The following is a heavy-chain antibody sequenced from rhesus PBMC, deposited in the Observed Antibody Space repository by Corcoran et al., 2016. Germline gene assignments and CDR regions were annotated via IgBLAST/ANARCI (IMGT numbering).Heavy chain of an antibody. CDR3: ASDRGYSYSYLGY. Sequence: QLQLQESGPGLVKPSETLSVTCAVPGGSIGRGYWSGISQAPGTGLEWFGYIYGSGRSTNSNPSLKSRVTLSVDTSKSQLSLKLSSVTAADPAVYYCASDRGYSYSYLGYWGQGVLVTVSS. CDR1: GGSIGRGY. V-gene: IGHV4-169*02. D-gene: IGHD5-12*01. CDR2: IYGSGRST. J-gene: IGHJ4*01.